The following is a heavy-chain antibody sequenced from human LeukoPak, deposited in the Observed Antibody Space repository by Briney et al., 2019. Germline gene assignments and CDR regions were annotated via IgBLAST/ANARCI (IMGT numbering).Heavy chain of an antibody. CDR2: INEDGSVK. Sequence: GGSLRLSCAVSGGTFSAYWMAWVRQSPGKGLEWVAEINEDGSVKYYVDSMKGRFTISRDNAKKSLYLQMNSLGAEETAVYYCAKVPRDSDCYWGQGTLVTVSS. J-gene: IGHJ4*02. CDR1: GGTFSAYW. V-gene: IGHV3-7*01. D-gene: IGHD2-21*02. CDR3: AKVPRDSDCY.